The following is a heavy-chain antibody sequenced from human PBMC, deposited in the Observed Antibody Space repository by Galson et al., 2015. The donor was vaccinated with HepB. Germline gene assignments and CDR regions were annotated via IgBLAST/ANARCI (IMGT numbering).Heavy chain of an antibody. CDR2: ISSGSDYT. CDR1: GLTFSDYY. V-gene: IGHV3-11*05. Sequence: SLRLSCAASGLTFSDYYMSWIRQAPGQGLEWVSYISSGSDYTNYADSVKGRFTISRDDAKNSLFLQMNSLRDEDTAVYYCARDLLGDCNGGRCYSFDYWGQGTLVTVSS. CDR3: ARDLLGDCNGGRCYSFDY. D-gene: IGHD2-15*01. J-gene: IGHJ4*02.